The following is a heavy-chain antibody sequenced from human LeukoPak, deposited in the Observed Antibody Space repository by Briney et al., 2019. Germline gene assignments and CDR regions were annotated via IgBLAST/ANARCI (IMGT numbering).Heavy chain of an antibody. CDR1: GFTFSSYA. Sequence: GGSLRLSCAASGFTFSSYAMHWVRQAPGKGLEWVAVISYDGSNKYYADSVKGRFTISRDNSKNTLYLQMNSLRAEDTAVYYCARDQDGDTAMVNVAFDIWGQGTMVTVSS. J-gene: IGHJ3*02. V-gene: IGHV3-30*14. CDR2: ISYDGSNK. D-gene: IGHD5-18*01. CDR3: ARDQDGDTAMVNVAFDI.